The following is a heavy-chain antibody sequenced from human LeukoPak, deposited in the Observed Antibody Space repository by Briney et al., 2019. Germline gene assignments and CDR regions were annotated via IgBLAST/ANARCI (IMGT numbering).Heavy chain of an antibody. D-gene: IGHD3-9*01. CDR3: ARGGCDILTGYYPVGS. CDR2: INPNSGGT. J-gene: IGHJ4*02. V-gene: IGHV1-2*02. Sequence: ASVKVSCKASGYTFTGYYMHWVRQAPGQGLEWMGWINPNSGGTNYAQKFQGRVTMTRDTSISTAYMELSRLRSDDTAVYYCARGGCDILTGYYPVGSWGQGTLVTVSS. CDR1: GYTFTGYY.